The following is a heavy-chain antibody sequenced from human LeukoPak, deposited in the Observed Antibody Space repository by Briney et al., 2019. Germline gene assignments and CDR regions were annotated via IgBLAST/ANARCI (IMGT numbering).Heavy chain of an antibody. CDR2: ISAYNGNT. CDR3: ARDRVVVHPWDY. V-gene: IGHV1-18*01. J-gene: IGHJ4*02. CDR1: GYTFTSYG. Sequence: ASVKVSCKASGYTFTSYGISWVRQAPGQGLEWMGWISAYNGNTNYAQKLQGRVTMTTDISTSTAYMELRSLRSDDTAVYYCARDRVVVHPWDYWGQGTLVTVSS. D-gene: IGHD2-2*01.